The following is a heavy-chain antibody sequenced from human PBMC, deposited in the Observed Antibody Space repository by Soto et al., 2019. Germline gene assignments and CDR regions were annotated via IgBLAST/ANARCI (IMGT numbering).Heavy chain of an antibody. V-gene: IGHV4-59*01. D-gene: IGHD6-6*01. CDR3: ARDSFPPYSSSSKGFDY. J-gene: IGHJ4*02. CDR2: LDYSGTT. CDR1: GGSISSYY. Sequence: SETLSLTCTVSGGSISSYYWNWIRQSPGKGLEWIASLDYSGTTNYNPSLKSRITTSVDPSKKQFSLKMRYVTAADTAVYYCARDSFPPYSSSSKGFDYWGKGSLVTVS.